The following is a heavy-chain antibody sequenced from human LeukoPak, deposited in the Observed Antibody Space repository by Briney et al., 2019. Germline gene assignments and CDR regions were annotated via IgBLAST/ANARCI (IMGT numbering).Heavy chain of an antibody. CDR3: ARDLQCGGDCHYDALDI. CDR1: GFTFSSYW. CDR2: INSDGSST. D-gene: IGHD2-21*02. Sequence: GGSLRLSCAASGFTFSSYWMHWVRQAPGKGLVWVSRINSDGSSTSYADSVKGRFTISRDNAKNTLYLQMNNLRVEDTAVYYCARDLQCGGDCHYDALDIWGQGTMVTVSS. J-gene: IGHJ3*02. V-gene: IGHV3-74*01.